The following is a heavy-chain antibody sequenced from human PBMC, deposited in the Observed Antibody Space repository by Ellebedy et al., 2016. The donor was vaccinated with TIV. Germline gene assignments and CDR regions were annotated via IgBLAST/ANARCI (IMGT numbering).Heavy chain of an antibody. CDR2: IYHSGHT. J-gene: IGHJ4*02. Sequence: MPSETLSLTCIVSGDSISDTDYYWGWVRQPPGKGLEWIGYIYHSGHTYYNPSLKSRVSISVDTSKNQFSLQLSSVTAADTAVYFCATISGTTVVLDYWGQGALVTVSS. CDR1: GDSISDTDYY. V-gene: IGHV4-30-4*08. CDR3: ATISGTTVVLDY. D-gene: IGHD1-7*01.